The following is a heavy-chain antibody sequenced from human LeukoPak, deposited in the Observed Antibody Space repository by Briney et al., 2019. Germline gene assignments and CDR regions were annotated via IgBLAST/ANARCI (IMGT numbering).Heavy chain of an antibody. CDR1: GGSISSGGYY. J-gene: IGHJ3*02. Sequence: SETLSLTCTVSGGSISSGGYYWSWIRQPPGKGLEWIGYIYHSGSTYYNPSLKSRVTISVDRSKNQFSLKLSSVTAADTAVYYCARVINDYGGNSSQAARGAFDIRGQGRMVTVSS. CDR2: IYHSGST. V-gene: IGHV4-30-2*01. CDR3: ARVINDYGGNSSQAARGAFDI. D-gene: IGHD4-23*01.